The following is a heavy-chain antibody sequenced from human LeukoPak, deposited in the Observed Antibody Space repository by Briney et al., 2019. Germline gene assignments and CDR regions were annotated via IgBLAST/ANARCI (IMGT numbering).Heavy chain of an antibody. V-gene: IGHV3-15*01. CDR3: TTVRLAAADHFDY. CDR1: GFTFSNAW. D-gene: IGHD6-13*01. CDR2: IKSKIDGGTT. Sequence: GGSLRLSCAASGFTFSNAWMSWVRQAPGKGLEWVGRIKSKIDGGTTDYAAPVKGRFTISRDDSKNTLYLQMNSLKTEDTAVYYCTTVRLAAADHFDYWGQGTLVTVSS. J-gene: IGHJ4*02.